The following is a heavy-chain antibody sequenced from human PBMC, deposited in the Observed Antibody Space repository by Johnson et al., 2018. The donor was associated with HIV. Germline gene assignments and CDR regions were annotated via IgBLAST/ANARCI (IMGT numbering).Heavy chain of an antibody. CDR1: EFTFSAFG. CDR2: ISYDGSKK. D-gene: IGHD2-21*02. CDR3: ARAPKQGFRDFAGGAFDV. V-gene: IGHV3-30*03. J-gene: IGHJ3*01. Sequence: QVQLVESGGGLVKPGGSLRLSCAASEFTFSAFGMHWVRQAPGKGLEWVAVISYDGSKKYYADSVKGRFTISRDNSKNTVYLQMNSLRVDDTALYYCARAPKQGFRDFAGGAFDVWGQGTMVTVSS.